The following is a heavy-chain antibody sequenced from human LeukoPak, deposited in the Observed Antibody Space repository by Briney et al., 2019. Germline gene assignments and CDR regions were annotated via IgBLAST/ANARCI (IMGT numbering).Heavy chain of an antibody. D-gene: IGHD6-19*01. CDR3: ARVGSSGCLDY. J-gene: IGHJ4*02. V-gene: IGHV4-4*07. CDR1: GGSISSYY. CDR2: IYTSGST. Sequence: SSETLSLTCTVSGGSISSYYWSWIRQPAGKGLERIGRIYTSGSTNYNPSLKSRVTMSVDTSKNQFSLKLSSVTAADTAVYYCARVGSSGCLDYWGQGTLVTVSS.